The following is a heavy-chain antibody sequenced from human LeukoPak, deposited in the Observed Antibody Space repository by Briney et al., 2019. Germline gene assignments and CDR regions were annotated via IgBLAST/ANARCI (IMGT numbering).Heavy chain of an antibody. Sequence: PSETLSLTCAVSGGSISSSNWWSWVRQPPGKGLEWVGEIYHSGSTNYNPSLKSRVTISVDKSKNQFSLKLSSGTAADTAVYYCASPKQSYCSGGGFDYWGQGTLVTVSS. J-gene: IGHJ4*02. CDR2: IYHSGST. D-gene: IGHD3-10*01. CDR3: ASPKQSYCSGGGFDY. CDR1: GGSISSSNW. V-gene: IGHV4-4*02.